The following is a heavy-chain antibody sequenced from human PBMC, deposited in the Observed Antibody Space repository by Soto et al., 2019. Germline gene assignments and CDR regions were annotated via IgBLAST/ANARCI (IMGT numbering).Heavy chain of an antibody. V-gene: IGHV3-30*18. CDR1: GFTFSSYG. J-gene: IGHJ4*02. CDR2: ISYDGSNK. Sequence: QVQLVESGGGVVQPGRSLRLSCAASGFTFSSYGMHWVRQAPGKGLEWVAVISYDGSNKYYADSMKGRFTISRNNSKNPMHLQMHHLRAEDTAVYYWAKDKGPVVVTAPFDYWAQGTLVTV. D-gene: IGHD2-21*02. CDR3: AKDKGPVVVTAPFDY.